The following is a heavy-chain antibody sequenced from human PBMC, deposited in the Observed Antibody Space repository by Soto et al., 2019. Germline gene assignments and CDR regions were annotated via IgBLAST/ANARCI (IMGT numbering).Heavy chain of an antibody. CDR1: GGSISSSSYY. V-gene: IGHV4-39*01. Sequence: SETLSLTCTVSGGSISSSSYYWGWIRQPPGKGLEWIGSIYYSGSTYYNPSLKSRVTISVDTSKNQFSLKLSSVTAADTTVYYCARNIYGSWYFDLWGRGTLVTVSS. D-gene: IGHD3-10*01. J-gene: IGHJ2*01. CDR3: ARNIYGSWYFDL. CDR2: IYYSGST.